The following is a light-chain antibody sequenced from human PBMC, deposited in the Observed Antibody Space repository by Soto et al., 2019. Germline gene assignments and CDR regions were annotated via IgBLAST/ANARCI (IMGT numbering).Light chain of an antibody. CDR1: QSISSC. CDR2: KAS. J-gene: IGKJ1*01. V-gene: IGKV1-5*03. Sequence: DIQMTQSPSTLSASVGAIVTITCRASQSISSCLAWYQQKPGKAPKLVIYKASSLESGVPPRFSGSGSCTDFTLTIGSLQPDDVGAYYCEQDNTYPLTFGQGTKVEIK. CDR3: EQDNTYPLT.